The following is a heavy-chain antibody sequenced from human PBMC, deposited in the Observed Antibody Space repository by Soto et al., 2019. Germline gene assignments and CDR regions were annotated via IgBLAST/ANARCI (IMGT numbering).Heavy chain of an antibody. CDR3: TTAYIYGLPGS. Sequence: PGGSLRLSCAASGFTFSNTWMTWVRQAPGKGLEWVGHIKTNAGGGTTDYVAPVKGRFTISRDDSKNTLYLQMNSLKTEDTAVYYCTTAYIYGLPGSWGQGTLVTVPQ. CDR1: GFTFSNTW. J-gene: IGHJ5*02. CDR2: IKTNAGGGTT. V-gene: IGHV3-15*07. D-gene: IGHD5-18*01.